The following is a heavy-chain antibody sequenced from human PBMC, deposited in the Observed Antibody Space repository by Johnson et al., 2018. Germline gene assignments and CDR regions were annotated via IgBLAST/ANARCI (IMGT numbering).Heavy chain of an antibody. Sequence: QVQLVQSGAEVKKPGSSVKVSCKASGGTFSSYTISWVRQAPGQGLEWMGRIIPILGIANYDQKFQGRVTIPGDKSTSNAYMELGRLRTEDTAVYYCHSVVGRGDDRIEYFQHWGQGTLVTVSS. CDR2: IIPILGIA. D-gene: IGHD2-21*01. CDR3: HSVVGRGDDRIEYFQH. V-gene: IGHV1-69*02. CDR1: GGTFSSYT. J-gene: IGHJ1*01.